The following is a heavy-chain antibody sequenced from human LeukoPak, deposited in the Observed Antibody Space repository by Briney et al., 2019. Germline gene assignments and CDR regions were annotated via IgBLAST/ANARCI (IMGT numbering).Heavy chain of an antibody. J-gene: IGHJ4*02. Sequence: ASETLSLTCTVSGGSISSYYWSWIRQPPGKGLEWIGYIYYSGSTNYNPSLKSRVTISVDTSKNQFSLKLSSVTAADTAVYYCARSRGDITIFGVVITQFDYWGQGTLVTVSS. CDR3: ARSRGDITIFGVVITQFDY. D-gene: IGHD3-3*01. CDR1: GGSISSYY. V-gene: IGHV4-59*01. CDR2: IYYSGST.